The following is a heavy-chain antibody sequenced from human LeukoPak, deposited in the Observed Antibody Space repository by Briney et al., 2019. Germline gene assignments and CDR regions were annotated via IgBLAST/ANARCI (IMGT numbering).Heavy chain of an antibody. D-gene: IGHD5-12*01. V-gene: IGHV4-59*01. CDR1: GGSISSYY. J-gene: IGHJ4*02. Sequence: SETLSLTCTVSGGSISSYYWSWIRQPPGKGLEWIGYIYYSGSTNYNPSLKSRVTISVDTSKNQFSLKLSSVTAADTAVYYCARVQQAGYSGYYFDYWGQGTLVIVSS. CDR2: IYYSGST. CDR3: ARVQQAGYSGYYFDY.